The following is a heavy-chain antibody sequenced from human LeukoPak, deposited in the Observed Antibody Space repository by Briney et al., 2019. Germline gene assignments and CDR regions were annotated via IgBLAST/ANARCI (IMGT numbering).Heavy chain of an antibody. CDR2: ISAYNGNT. D-gene: IGHD6-6*01. V-gene: IGHV1-18*01. Sequence: ASVKVSCKASGYTFTSYGISWVRQAPGQGLEWMGWISAYNGNTNYAQKLQGRVTMTTDTSTSTAYMELRSLRSDDTVVYYCARDTTPFVLDDAFDIWGQGTMVTVSS. CDR1: GYTFTSYG. J-gene: IGHJ3*02. CDR3: ARDTTPFVLDDAFDI.